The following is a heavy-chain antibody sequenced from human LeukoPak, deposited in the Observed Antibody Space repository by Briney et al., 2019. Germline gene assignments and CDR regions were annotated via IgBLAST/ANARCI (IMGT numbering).Heavy chain of an antibody. J-gene: IGHJ4*02. D-gene: IGHD1-26*01. Sequence: PSETLSLTCTVSGGSISSSSHFWGWIRQPPGKGLEWIASVYYSGRSYYSPSLKSRVTISVDTSKNQFSLKLTVTAADTAVYYCERSGGTLPNFDFWGQGTLVTVSS. CDR3: ERSGGTLPNFDF. CDR2: VYYSGRS. V-gene: IGHV4-39*01. CDR1: GGSISSSSHF.